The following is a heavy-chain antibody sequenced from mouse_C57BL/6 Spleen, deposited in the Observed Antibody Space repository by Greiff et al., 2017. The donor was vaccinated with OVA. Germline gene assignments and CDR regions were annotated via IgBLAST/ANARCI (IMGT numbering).Heavy chain of an antibody. V-gene: IGHV1-66*01. Sequence: QVQLQQSGPELVKPGASVKISCKASGYSFTSYYIHWVKQRPGQGLEWIGWIYPGSGNTKYNEKFKGKATLTADTSSSTAYMQLSSLTSEDSAVYYCAREGDYYGLGAMDYWGQGTSVTVSS. CDR3: AREGDYYGLGAMDY. D-gene: IGHD1-2*01. CDR1: GYSFTSYY. CDR2: IYPGSGNT. J-gene: IGHJ4*01.